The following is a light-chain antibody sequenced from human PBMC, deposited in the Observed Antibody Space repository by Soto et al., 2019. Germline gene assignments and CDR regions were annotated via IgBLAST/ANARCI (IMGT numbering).Light chain of an antibody. J-gene: IGLJ2*01. CDR3: AAWDDSLV. Sequence: QSVLTQPPSASGTPGQRVTISCSGSSSNIGSNTVNWYQQLPGTAPKLLISSNDHRPSGVPDRFSGSKSGTSAALAIGGLQSEDEADYYCAAWDDSLVFGGGTKLTVL. CDR2: SND. CDR1: SSNIGSNT. V-gene: IGLV1-44*01.